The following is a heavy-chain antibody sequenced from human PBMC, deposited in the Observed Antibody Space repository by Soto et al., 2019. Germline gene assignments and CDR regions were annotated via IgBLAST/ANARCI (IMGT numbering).Heavy chain of an antibody. CDR3: AEAVVERNVGTWYYFVY. Sequence: QLGGSLRLSCAASGFTFSSYAMSWVRQAPGKGLEWVSAISGSGGSTYYADSVKGRFTISRDNSKNTLYLQMNSLRAEDTAVYYCAEAVVERNVGTWYYFVYWGQGTLVTGSS. D-gene: IGHD7-27*01. CDR1: GFTFSSYA. CDR2: ISGSGGST. J-gene: IGHJ4*02. V-gene: IGHV3-23*01.